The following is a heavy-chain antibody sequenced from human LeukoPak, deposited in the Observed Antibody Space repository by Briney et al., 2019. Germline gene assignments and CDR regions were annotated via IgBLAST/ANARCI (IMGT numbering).Heavy chain of an antibody. CDR1: GYTFNTYG. V-gene: IGHV7-4-1*02. Sequence: ASVKVSCKASGYTFNTYGMNWERQAPGQGLEWMGWINTNTGNPTYAQGFTGRFVFSLDTSVSTAYLQISSLKAEDTAVYYCARGSIGAPHHFDYWGQGTLVTVSS. D-gene: IGHD3-10*01. J-gene: IGHJ4*02. CDR2: INTNTGNP. CDR3: ARGSIGAPHHFDY.